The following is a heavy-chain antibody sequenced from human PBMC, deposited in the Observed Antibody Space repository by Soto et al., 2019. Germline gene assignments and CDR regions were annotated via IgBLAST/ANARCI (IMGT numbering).Heavy chain of an antibody. CDR3: ARVVSYGRYYIDY. V-gene: IGHV4-59*01. D-gene: IGHD5-18*01. Sequence: PSETLSLTCTVSGGSISSYYWSWIRQPPGKGLEWIGYIYYSGSTNYNPSLKSRVTISVDTSKNQFSLKLSSVTAADTAVYYCARVVSYGRYYIDYWGQGTLVTVSS. J-gene: IGHJ4*02. CDR2: IYYSGST. CDR1: GGSISSYY.